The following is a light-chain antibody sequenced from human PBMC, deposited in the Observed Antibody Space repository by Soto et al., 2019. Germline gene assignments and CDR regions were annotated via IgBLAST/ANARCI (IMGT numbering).Light chain of an antibody. CDR2: AAA. V-gene: IGKV1-12*01. Sequence: DIQMTQSPSSVSASVGDRVTITCRASQGIGSWLGWYQQKPGKAPKLLIYAAASLQSGVPSRFSATFSGTEFTLTISSLQPEDLATYFGQQANSFPLPFGPGTKVDLK. CDR3: QQANSFPLP. J-gene: IGKJ3*01. CDR1: QGIGSW.